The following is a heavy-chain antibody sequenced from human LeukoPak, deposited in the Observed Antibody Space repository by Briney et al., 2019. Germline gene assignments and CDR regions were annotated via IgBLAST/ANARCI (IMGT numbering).Heavy chain of an antibody. J-gene: IGHJ4*02. D-gene: IGHD3-3*01. Sequence: GGSLRLSCAASGFTFSSYAMSWVRQAPGKGLEWVSAISGSGGSTYYADSVKGRFTISRDNSKNTLYLQMNSLRAEDTAVYYCAKDLGRAITIFGVVKQGSDYWGQGTLVTVSS. CDR2: ISGSGGST. CDR3: AKDLGRAITIFGVVKQGSDY. CDR1: GFTFSSYA. V-gene: IGHV3-23*01.